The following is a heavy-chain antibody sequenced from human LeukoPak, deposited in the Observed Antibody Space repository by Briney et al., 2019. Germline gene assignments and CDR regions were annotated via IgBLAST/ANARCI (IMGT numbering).Heavy chain of an antibody. D-gene: IGHD3-22*01. CDR1: GFTFSSYG. CDR2: ISYDGSNK. Sequence: LPGGSLRLSCAASGFTFSSYGMHWVRQAPGKGLEWVAVISYDGSNKYYADSVKGRFTISRDNSKNTLYLQMNSLRAEDTAVYYCAKEGKDSKATEWGQGTLVTVSS. V-gene: IGHV3-30*18. J-gene: IGHJ4*02. CDR3: AKEGKDSKATE.